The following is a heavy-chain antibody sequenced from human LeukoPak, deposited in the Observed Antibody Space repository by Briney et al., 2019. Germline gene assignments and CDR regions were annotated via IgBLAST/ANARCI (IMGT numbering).Heavy chain of an antibody. CDR1: GLTFTSSA. D-gene: IGHD1-26*01. V-gene: IGHV1-58*01. CDR2: IVVGSGNT. Sequence: ASVKVSCKASGLTFTSSAVQWVRQARGQRLEWIGWIVVGSGNTNYAQKFQERVTITRDMSTSTAYMELSSLRSEDTAVYYCAAARTVGATITPNDYWGQGTLATVSS. CDR3: AAARTVGATITPNDY. J-gene: IGHJ4*02.